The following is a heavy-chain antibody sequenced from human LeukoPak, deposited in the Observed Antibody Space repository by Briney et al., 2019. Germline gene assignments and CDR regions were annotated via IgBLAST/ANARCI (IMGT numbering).Heavy chain of an antibody. CDR2: IRSKANSYAT. CDR3: TRRPGYSYPFDY. J-gene: IGHJ4*02. V-gene: IGHV3-73*01. CDR1: GFTFSGSA. Sequence: GGSLKLSCAASGFTFSGSAMHWVRQASGKGLEWVGRIRSKANSYATAYAASVKGRFTISRDDSKNTAYLQMNSLKTEDTAVYSCTRRPGYSYPFDYWGQGTLVTVSS. D-gene: IGHD5-18*01.